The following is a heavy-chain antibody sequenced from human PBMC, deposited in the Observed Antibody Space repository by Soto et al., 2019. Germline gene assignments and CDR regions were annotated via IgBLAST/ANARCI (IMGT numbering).Heavy chain of an antibody. V-gene: IGHV3-48*02. J-gene: IGHJ4*02. CDR3: ARDRLFDY. Sequence: GGSLRLSCKASGFDFSTYSMNWVRQTPGKGLGWIAYVSMDSDTIHYADSVKGRFTISRDDPENSLYLQMNSLRDEDTATYYCARDRLFDYWGQGTLVTVSS. CDR2: VSMDSDTI. CDR1: GFDFSTYS.